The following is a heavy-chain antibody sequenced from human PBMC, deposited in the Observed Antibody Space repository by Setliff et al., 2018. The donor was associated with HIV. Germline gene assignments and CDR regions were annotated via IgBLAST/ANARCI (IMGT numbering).Heavy chain of an antibody. CDR1: GGSMNSGGYY. CDR2: IYASGSP. J-gene: IGHJ4*02. V-gene: IGHV4-31*03. D-gene: IGHD3-22*01. Sequence: TLSLTCTVSGGSMNSGGYYWTWIRQHPGKGLEWIGYIYASGSPDYNPSLESRVTISLDTSNNHFSPRLSSVTDADTAVYYCARRGYYDTSGWPDWGQGTLVTVSS. CDR3: ARRGYYDTSGWPD.